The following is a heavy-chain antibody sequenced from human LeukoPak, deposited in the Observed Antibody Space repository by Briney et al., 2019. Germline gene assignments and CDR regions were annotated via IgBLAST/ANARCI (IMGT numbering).Heavy chain of an antibody. CDR2: FNPEDGET. J-gene: IGHJ3*02. CDR1: GYTLTELS. D-gene: IGHD6-19*01. Sequence: ASVKVSCKVSGYTLTELSMHWVRQAPGKGLEWMGGFNPEDGETIYAQKFQGRVTMTEDTSTDTAYMELSSPRSEDTAVYFCATLLSGQWLVFAFDIWGQGTMVTVSS. V-gene: IGHV1-24*01. CDR3: ATLLSGQWLVFAFDI.